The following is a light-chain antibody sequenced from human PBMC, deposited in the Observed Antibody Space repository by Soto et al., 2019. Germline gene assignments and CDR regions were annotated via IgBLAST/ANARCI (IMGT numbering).Light chain of an antibody. CDR3: QHYNSYSEA. J-gene: IGKJ1*01. CDR1: QSVSSN. V-gene: IGKV3-15*01. CDR2: GAS. Sequence: MTHSAATLSLSPRERATLSCRASQSVSSNLAWYQQKPGQAPRLLIFGASIRATGISARFSGSGSGTEFTLTISSLQSEDFATYYCQHYNSYSEAFGQGTKVDIK.